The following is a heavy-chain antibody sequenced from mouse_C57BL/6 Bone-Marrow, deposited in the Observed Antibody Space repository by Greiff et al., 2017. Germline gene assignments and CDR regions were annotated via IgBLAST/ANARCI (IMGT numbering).Heavy chain of an antibody. CDR3: GGVPDSSGPAY. V-gene: IGHV5-4*03. D-gene: IGHD3-2*02. CDR1: GFTFSSYA. J-gene: IGHJ3*01. Sequence: DVMLVESGGGLVKPGGSLKLSCAASGFTFSSYAMSWVRQTPEKRLEWVATISDGGSYTYYPDNVKGRFTISRDNAKNNLYLQMSHLKSEDTAMXYCGGVPDSSGPAYWGQGTLVTVSA. CDR2: ISDGGSYT.